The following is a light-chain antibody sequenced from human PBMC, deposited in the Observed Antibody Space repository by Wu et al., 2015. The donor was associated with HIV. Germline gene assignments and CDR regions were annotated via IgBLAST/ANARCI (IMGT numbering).Light chain of an antibody. Sequence: DIQMTQSPSSLSASIGDRVSITCRASQSISSFLNWYQHQPGKAPKPLIYAASSLYSGVPSRFSGSGSGADFTLAISSLQPEDSATYYCQQSYSTLWTFGQGTKVEIK. CDR2: AAS. V-gene: IGKV1-39*01. CDR1: QSISSF. J-gene: IGKJ1*01. CDR3: QQSYSTLWT.